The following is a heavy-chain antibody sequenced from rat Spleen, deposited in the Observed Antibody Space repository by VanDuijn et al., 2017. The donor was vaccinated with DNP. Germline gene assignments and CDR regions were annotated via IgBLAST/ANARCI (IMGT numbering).Heavy chain of an antibody. CDR3: TSNPHIRTAAPFDY. V-gene: IGHV5-31*01. CDR1: GFIFSNYW. D-gene: IGHD3-8*01. J-gene: IGHJ2*01. CDR2: ITNTGDST. Sequence: EVQLVESGGGPVQPGRSLKISCIASGFIFSNYWMTWIRQAPGRGLEWVASITNTGDSTYYSDSVKGRFSISRDNAKSTLYLQVNSLRSEATATYYCTSNPHIRTAAPFDYWGQGVMVTVSS.